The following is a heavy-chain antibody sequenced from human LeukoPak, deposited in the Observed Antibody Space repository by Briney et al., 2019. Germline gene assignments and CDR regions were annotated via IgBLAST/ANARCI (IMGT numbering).Heavy chain of an antibody. CDR3: ASSVAVSPSGYYGMDV. Sequence: SETLSLTCSVSGGSISSSNYHWGWIRQPPGKGLEWIGSIYYSGSTYHNPSLKSRLTISVDMSKNQFSLKLSSVTAADTAVNYCASSVAVSPSGYYGMDVWGQGTTVTVSS. J-gene: IGHJ6*02. CDR1: GGSISSSNYH. V-gene: IGHV4-39*01. CDR2: IYYSGST. D-gene: IGHD6-19*01.